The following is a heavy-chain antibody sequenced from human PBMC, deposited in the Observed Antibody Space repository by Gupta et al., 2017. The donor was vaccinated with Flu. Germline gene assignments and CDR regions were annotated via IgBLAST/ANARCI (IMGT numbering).Heavy chain of an antibody. J-gene: IGHJ4*02. D-gene: IGHD3-16*01. V-gene: IGHV3-53*01. CDR1: GFIVNYNC. Sequence: GFIVNYNCMAWVCQAPGKGLDWVSDIYSGGSTNYADSVEGRFTVSRDNAKNTVHLQMNSLRAEDTAVYYCARGRGGGYFDYWGQGALVTVSS. CDR3: ARGRGGGYFDY. CDR2: IYSGGST.